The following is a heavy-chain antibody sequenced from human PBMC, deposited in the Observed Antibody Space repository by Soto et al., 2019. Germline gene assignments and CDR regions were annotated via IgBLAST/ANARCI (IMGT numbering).Heavy chain of an antibody. Sequence: ASVKVSCKASGYTFSDFGLSWVRQAPGQRLEWMGWISGDNINTKYSQTFQGRLTMTTDTSTTTASMELRSLTSDDTAIYYCGREGQQLAQEKYYQFNGMDVWGQGTTVTVSS. V-gene: IGHV1-18*01. CDR1: GYTFSDFG. CDR3: GREGQQLAQEKYYQFNGMDV. J-gene: IGHJ6*02. CDR2: ISGDNINT. D-gene: IGHD6-13*01.